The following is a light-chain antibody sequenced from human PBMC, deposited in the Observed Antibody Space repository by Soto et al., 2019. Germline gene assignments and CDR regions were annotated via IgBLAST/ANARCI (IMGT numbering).Light chain of an antibody. Sequence: DIQMTQSPSTLSASVGDRVTITCRASQSISSWLAWYQQKPWKAPKLLIYDASSFESGVPSRFSGSGSGTEFTLTISSLQPDDFATYYCQQYNSYPWTFGQGTKVDIK. CDR1: QSISSW. J-gene: IGKJ1*01. CDR3: QQYNSYPWT. V-gene: IGKV1-5*01. CDR2: DAS.